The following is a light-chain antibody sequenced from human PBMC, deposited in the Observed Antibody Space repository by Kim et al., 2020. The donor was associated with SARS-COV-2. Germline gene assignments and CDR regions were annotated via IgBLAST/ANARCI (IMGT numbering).Light chain of an antibody. CDR2: GAS. CDR3: LQHSTYPIT. CDR1: QDIGND. Sequence: ASVGDRVTITCRASQDIGNDLGWYQQNPGSAPKRLIYGASTLQSGVPSRFSGSGSETEFTLTISSMQPEDFATYFCLQHSTYPITFGQGTRLEIK. J-gene: IGKJ5*01. V-gene: IGKV1-17*01.